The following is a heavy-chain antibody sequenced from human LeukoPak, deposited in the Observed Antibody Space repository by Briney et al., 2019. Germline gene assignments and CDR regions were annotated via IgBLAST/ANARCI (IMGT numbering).Heavy chain of an antibody. D-gene: IGHD3-10*01. J-gene: IGHJ3*02. Sequence: HPGGSLRLSCAASGFTFSSYSMNWVRQAPGKGLEWVSYISSSSSTIYYADSVKGRFTISRDNAKNSLYLQMNSLRAEDTAVYYCAREGPYYYGSGSYFDAFDIWGQGTMVTVSS. CDR1: GFTFSSYS. V-gene: IGHV3-48*01. CDR3: AREGPYYYGSGSYFDAFDI. CDR2: ISSSSSTI.